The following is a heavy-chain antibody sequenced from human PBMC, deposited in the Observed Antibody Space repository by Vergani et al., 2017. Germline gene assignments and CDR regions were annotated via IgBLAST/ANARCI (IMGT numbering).Heavy chain of an antibody. CDR1: GYTFTSYA. J-gene: IGHJ3*02. Sequence: QVQLVQSGAEVKKPGASVKVSCKASGYTFTSYAMHWVRQAPGQRLEWMGWINAGNGNTKYSQKFQGRVTITRDTSASTAYMELSSLRSEDTAVYYCARYVVGYSSGGSCYSDAFDIWGQGTMVTVSS. CDR3: ARYVVGYSSGGSCYSDAFDI. D-gene: IGHD2-15*01. V-gene: IGHV1-3*01. CDR2: INAGNGNT.